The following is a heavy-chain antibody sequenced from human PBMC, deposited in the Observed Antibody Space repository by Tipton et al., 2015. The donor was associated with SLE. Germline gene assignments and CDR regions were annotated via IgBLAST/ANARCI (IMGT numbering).Heavy chain of an antibody. CDR3: ARMGYYYYYLDV. Sequence: TLSLTCAVYGGSFSGYYWSWIRQPPGKGLEWIGYIYYSGSTNYNPSLKSRVTISVDTSKNQFSLKLSSVTAADTAVYYCARMGYYYYYLDVWGKGTTVTVSS. CDR1: GGSFSGYY. CDR2: IYYSGST. V-gene: IGHV4-59*01. J-gene: IGHJ6*03.